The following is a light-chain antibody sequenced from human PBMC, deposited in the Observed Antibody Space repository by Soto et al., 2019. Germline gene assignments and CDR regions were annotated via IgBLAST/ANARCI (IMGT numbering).Light chain of an antibody. V-gene: IGKV1-5*01. J-gene: IGKJ1*01. Sequence: DIQMTQSPSTLSASVGDRVTITCRASQSISSWLAWYQQKPGKAPKLLIYDASSSESGVPSRFSGSGSGTEFTLTISSLQPDDFATYYCQHLGFGQGTKVEIK. CDR3: QHLG. CDR1: QSISSW. CDR2: DAS.